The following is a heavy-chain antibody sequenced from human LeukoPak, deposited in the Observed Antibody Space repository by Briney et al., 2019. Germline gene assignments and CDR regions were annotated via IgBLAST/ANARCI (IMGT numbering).Heavy chain of an antibody. Sequence: SETLSLTCTVSGVSISSYYWSWIRQPAGKGLEWIGRIYTSGSTNYNPSLKSRVTMSVDTSKNQFSLKLSSVTAADTAVYYCARDPPFKWNSVYYFDYWGQGTLVTVSS. V-gene: IGHV4-4*07. J-gene: IGHJ4*02. CDR2: IYTSGST. CDR3: ARDPPFKWNSVYYFDY. CDR1: GVSISSYY. D-gene: IGHD1/OR15-1a*01.